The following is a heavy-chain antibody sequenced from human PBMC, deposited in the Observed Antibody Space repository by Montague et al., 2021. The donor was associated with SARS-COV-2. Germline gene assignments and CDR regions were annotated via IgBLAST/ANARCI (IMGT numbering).Heavy chain of an antibody. Sequence: TLSLTRAVYGGSFSGYYWSWIRQHPGKGLEWIGYIYYSGSTYYNPSLKSRVTISVDTSKNQFSLKLSSVTAADTAVYYCARVQGITMIVVVIGAFDIWGQGTMVTVSS. D-gene: IGHD3-22*01. CDR1: GGSFSGYY. J-gene: IGHJ3*02. CDR2: IYYSGST. V-gene: IGHV4-31*11. CDR3: ARVQGITMIVVVIGAFDI.